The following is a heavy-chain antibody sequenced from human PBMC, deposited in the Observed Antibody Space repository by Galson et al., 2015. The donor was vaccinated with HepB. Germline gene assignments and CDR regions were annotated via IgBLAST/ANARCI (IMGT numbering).Heavy chain of an antibody. CDR1: GFTFDDYA. CDR3: AKGRGNYNYYGMDV. J-gene: IGHJ6*02. V-gene: IGHV3-9*01. CDR2: ISWNSGTI. D-gene: IGHD1-26*01. Sequence: SLRLSCAASGFTFDDYAMHWVRQAPGEGLEWVSGISWNSGTIGYADSVRGRFTISRDNAKNSLYLEMNSLRVEDTALYYCAKGRGNYNYYGMDVWGQGTAVTVSS.